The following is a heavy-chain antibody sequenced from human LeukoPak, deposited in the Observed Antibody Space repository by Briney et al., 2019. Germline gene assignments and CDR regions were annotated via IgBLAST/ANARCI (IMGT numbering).Heavy chain of an antibody. CDR2: ISGSGGKT. Sequence: GGSLRLSCAASGFTFSNYPMSWVRQAPGKGLEWVSLISGSGGKTYYVDSVKGRFTISRDNSKNTLYLQLNSLRADDTAVYYCARERVTTTSFDYWGQGTLVTVSS. CDR1: GFTFSNYP. CDR3: ARERVTTTSFDY. V-gene: IGHV3-23*01. D-gene: IGHD4-17*01. J-gene: IGHJ4*02.